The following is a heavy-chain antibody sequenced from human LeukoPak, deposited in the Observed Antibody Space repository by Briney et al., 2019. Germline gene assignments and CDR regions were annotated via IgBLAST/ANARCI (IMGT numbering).Heavy chain of an antibody. CDR2: IYYSGST. CDR3: ARAVVYYDSSGYYYYYGMDV. V-gene: IGHV4-61*01. D-gene: IGHD3-22*01. CDR1: GVSVSSGSYY. Sequence: SETLSLTCTVSGVSVSSGSYYWSWIRQPPGQGLEWIGYIYYSGSTNYNPSLKSRVTISVDTSKNQFSLKLSSVTAADTAVYYCARAVVYYDSSGYYYYYGMDVWGQGTTVTVSS. J-gene: IGHJ6*02.